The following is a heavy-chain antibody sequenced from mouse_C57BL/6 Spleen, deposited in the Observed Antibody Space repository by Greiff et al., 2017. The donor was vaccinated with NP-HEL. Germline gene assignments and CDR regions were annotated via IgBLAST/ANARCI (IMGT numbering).Heavy chain of an antibody. CDR1: GYTFTSYW. Sequence: QVQLQQPGAELVKPGASVKLSCKASGYTFTSYWMQWVKQRPGQGLEWIGEIDPSDSYTNYNQKFKGKATLTVDTSSSTAYMQLSSLTSEDSAVYYCARGGYGNYGDYWGQGTTLTVSS. J-gene: IGHJ2*01. D-gene: IGHD2-1*01. CDR3: ARGGYGNYGDY. V-gene: IGHV1-50*01. CDR2: IDPSDSYT.